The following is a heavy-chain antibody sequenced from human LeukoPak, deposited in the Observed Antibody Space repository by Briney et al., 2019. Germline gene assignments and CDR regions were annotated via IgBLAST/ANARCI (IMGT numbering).Heavy chain of an antibody. Sequence: SGPTLLNPTQPLTLTCTFSGFSLSTSGMRVSWIRQPPGKALEWLARIDWDDDKFYITSLKPRLTISKDTSRNQVVLTMTNVDPVDTATYYCARMGVYYDHIYWGQGTLVTVSS. CDR3: ARMGVYYDHIY. J-gene: IGHJ4*02. CDR1: GFSLSTSGMR. D-gene: IGHD3-22*01. CDR2: IDWDDDK. V-gene: IGHV2-70*04.